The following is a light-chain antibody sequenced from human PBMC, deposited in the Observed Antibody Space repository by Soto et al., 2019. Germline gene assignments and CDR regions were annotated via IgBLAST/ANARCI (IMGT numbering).Light chain of an antibody. CDR3: QQYGCLPYT. Sequence: EIVLTQSPGTLSLSPGERATLSCMASQTISTRFVAWYQQKPGQAPRLLIYGASSRATGIPDRFSGSGSGTVFTLTISRLEPEDFAVYSCQQYGCLPYTFGQGTTLEIK. CDR1: QTISTRF. J-gene: IGKJ2*01. CDR2: GAS. V-gene: IGKV3-20*01.